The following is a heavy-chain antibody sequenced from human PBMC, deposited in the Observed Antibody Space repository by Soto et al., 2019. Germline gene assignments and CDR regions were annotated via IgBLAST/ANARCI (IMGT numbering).Heavy chain of an antibody. CDR2: IYYSGST. CDR3: ARDMKSVRFWGTNGFDP. CDR1: GGSISSYY. V-gene: IGHV4-59*12. D-gene: IGHD3-16*01. J-gene: IGHJ5*02. Sequence: PSETLSLTCTVSGGSISSYYWSWIRQPPGKGLEWIGYIYYSGSTNYNPSLKSRVTVSRDNAKNSLYLDMKSLTVDDTAVYYCARDMKSVRFWGTNGFDPWGQGTLVTVSS.